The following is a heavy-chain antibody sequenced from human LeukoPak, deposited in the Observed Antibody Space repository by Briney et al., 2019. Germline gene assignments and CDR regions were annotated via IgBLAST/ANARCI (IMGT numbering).Heavy chain of an antibody. V-gene: IGHV3-33*01. CDR3: ARLPGWAQFDY. D-gene: IGHD6-19*01. CDR1: GFTFSSNG. J-gene: IGHJ4*02. CDR2: IWYDGSKE. Sequence: GGSLRLSCAASGFTFSSNGMHWVRQAPGKGLEWVAVIWYDGSKEYYADSVKGRFTISRDNSRNTLDLQMNSLRADDTAVYYCARLPGWAQFDYWGQGTLVTVSS.